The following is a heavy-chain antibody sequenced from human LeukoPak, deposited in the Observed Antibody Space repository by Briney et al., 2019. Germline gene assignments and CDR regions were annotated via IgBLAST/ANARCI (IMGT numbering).Heavy chain of an antibody. D-gene: IGHD2-15*01. CDR2: ISYDGSNK. V-gene: IGHV3-30-3*01. CDR1: GFTFSSYA. J-gene: IGHJ4*02. CDR3: ASNLYCSGGSCYFPNFDY. Sequence: GGSLRLSCAASGFTFSSYAMHWVRQAPGKGLEWVAVISYDGSNKYYADSVKGRFTISRDNSKNTLYLQMNSLRAEDTAVYYCASNLYCSGGSCYFPNFDYWGQGTLVTVSS.